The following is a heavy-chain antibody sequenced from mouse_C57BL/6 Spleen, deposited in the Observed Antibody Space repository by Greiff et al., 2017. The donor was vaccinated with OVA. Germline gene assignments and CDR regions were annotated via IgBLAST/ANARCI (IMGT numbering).Heavy chain of an antibody. D-gene: IGHD1-1*01. J-gene: IGHJ2*01. Sequence: QVQLQQPGAELVKPGASVKMSCKASGYTFTSYWITWVKQRPGQGLEWIGDIYPGSGSTNYNEKFKSKATLTVDTSSSTAYMQLSSLTSEDSAVYYCARRGVLRSYFDYWGQGTTLTVSS. CDR3: ARRGVLRSYFDY. CDR1: GYTFTSYW. CDR2: IYPGSGST. V-gene: IGHV1-55*01.